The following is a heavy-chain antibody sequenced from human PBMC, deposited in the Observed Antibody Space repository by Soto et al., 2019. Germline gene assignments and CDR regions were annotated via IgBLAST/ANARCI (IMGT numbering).Heavy chain of an antibody. CDR2: ISSDGNHQ. Sequence: QVQLVESGGGGVQPGKSLRLSCAASGFIFSGYSMHWVRQAPGKGLEWVAVISSDGNHQYYADSVKGRFTISRDNSRNTLFLQMNSLRVEDTAVYYCAKVKNLGLNYYYAMDVWGQGTTVTVSS. CDR1: GFIFSGYS. CDR3: AKVKNLGLNYYYAMDV. D-gene: IGHD1-26*01. J-gene: IGHJ6*02. V-gene: IGHV3-30*18.